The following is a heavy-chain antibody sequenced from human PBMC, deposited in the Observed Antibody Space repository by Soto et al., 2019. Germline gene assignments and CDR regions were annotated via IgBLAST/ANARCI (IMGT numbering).Heavy chain of an antibody. CDR3: ARDIKVVVVVAATDWYFDL. CDR1: GYTFTSYG. Sequence: VKVSCKASGYTFTSYGISWVRQAPGQGLEWMGWISAYNGNTNYAQKLQGRVTMTTDTSTSTAYMELRSLRSDNTAVYYCARDIKVVVVVAATDWYFDLWGRGTLVTVSS. J-gene: IGHJ2*01. D-gene: IGHD2-15*01. V-gene: IGHV1-18*01. CDR2: ISAYNGNT.